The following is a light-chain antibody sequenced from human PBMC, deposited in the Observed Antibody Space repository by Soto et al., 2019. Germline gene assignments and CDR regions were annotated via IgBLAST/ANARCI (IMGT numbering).Light chain of an antibody. CDR1: QNVNIN. CDR3: QQYKDWPPLT. Sequence: EIVMTQSPVTLSVSPGERVTLSCRASQNVNINLAWYQQRPGQAPRVLIYGASNRASGIPDRFSGSGSGTDFTLTISGREPDDFALYYCQQYKDWPPLTFGGGTRVEIK. J-gene: IGKJ4*01. CDR2: GAS. V-gene: IGKV3D-15*01.